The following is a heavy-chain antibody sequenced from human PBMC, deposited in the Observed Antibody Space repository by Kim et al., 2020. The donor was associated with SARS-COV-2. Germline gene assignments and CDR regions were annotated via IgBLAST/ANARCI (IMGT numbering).Heavy chain of an antibody. Sequence: GTGYVDSEKGRFTIPRDNAKKSLDLQMTSLRADDTAVYYCARDPNYSAFDIWGQGTTVTVSS. CDR2: GT. J-gene: IGHJ3*02. CDR3: ARDPNYSAFDI. V-gene: IGHV3-7*03. D-gene: IGHD1-7*01.